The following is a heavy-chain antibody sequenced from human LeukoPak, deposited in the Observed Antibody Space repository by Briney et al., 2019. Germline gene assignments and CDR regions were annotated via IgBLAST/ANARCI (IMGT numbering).Heavy chain of an antibody. D-gene: IGHD1-14*01. CDR1: GFTFSSYS. V-gene: IGHV3-21*01. CDR2: ISSNSSYI. J-gene: IGHJ4*02. CDR3: ARDSAGNTGY. Sequence: GGSLRLSCAASGFTFSSYSMNWVRQAPGKGLEWVSSISSNSSYIYYADSVKGRFTIYRDNAKNSLYLQMNSLRAEDTAVYYCARDSAGNTGYWGQGTLVTVSS.